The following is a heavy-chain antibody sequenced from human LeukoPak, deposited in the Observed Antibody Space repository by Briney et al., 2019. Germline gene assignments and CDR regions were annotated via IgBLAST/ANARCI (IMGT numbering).Heavy chain of an antibody. D-gene: IGHD6-13*01. V-gene: IGHV3-30*18. Sequence: GRSLRLSCAASGFTFSSYGMHWVRQAPGKGLEWVAVISYDGSNKYYADSVKGRFTISRDNSKNTLYLQMNSLRAEDTAVYYCAKKGGGAAAGYYYYYGMDVWGQGTTVTASS. CDR1: GFTFSSYG. CDR3: AKKGGGAAAGYYYYYGMDV. CDR2: ISYDGSNK. J-gene: IGHJ6*02.